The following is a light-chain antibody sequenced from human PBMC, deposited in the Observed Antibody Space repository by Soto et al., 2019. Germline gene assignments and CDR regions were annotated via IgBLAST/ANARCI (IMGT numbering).Light chain of an antibody. V-gene: IGKV3-15*01. CDR3: QQHSNWPPWT. CDR1: QSVSSN. CDR2: GAS. J-gene: IGKJ1*01. Sequence: IVMTQSPATLSVSPGERATLSCRPSQSVSSNLAWYQQKPGQAPRLLIYGASTRATGITARCSGSGSGTDFTLTISSLEPEDFAVYYCQQHSNWPPWTFGQGTKVDI.